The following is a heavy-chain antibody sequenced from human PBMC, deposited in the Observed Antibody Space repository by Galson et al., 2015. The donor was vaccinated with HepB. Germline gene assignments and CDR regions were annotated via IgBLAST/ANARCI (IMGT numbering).Heavy chain of an antibody. CDR1: GDSISSGAYY. D-gene: IGHD3-9*01. CDR2: IYYSGST. Sequence: CTVSGDSISSGAYYWSWIRQHPGKGLEWIGYIYYSGSTYYNPSLNSRITISGDTSKTQFSLKLYSVTAADTAVYYCARGTRLGSSHSFGMDVWGQAPPVTVSS. V-gene: IGHV4-31*03. CDR3: ARGTRLGSSHSFGMDV. J-gene: IGHJ6*02.